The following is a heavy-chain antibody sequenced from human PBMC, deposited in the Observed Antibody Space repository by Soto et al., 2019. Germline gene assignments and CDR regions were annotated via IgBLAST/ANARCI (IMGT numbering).Heavy chain of an antibody. CDR3: AIASHYYDSIGFYSE. Sequence: QVQLVQSGAEVQKPGSSVKVSCKASGGNFSSYTISWVRQAPGQGLEWMGRIITILGIANYAQKFEGRVTIPADQSSISAYMDPSSLRSEATAEYYCAIASHYYDSIGFYSEWGQGTLVTVSA. J-gene: IGHJ4*02. D-gene: IGHD3-22*01. V-gene: IGHV1-69*02. CDR2: IITILGIA. CDR1: GGNFSSYT.